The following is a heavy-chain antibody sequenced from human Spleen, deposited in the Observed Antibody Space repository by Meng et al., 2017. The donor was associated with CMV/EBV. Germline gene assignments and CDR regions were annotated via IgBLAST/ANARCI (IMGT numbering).Heavy chain of an antibody. Sequence: SETLSLTCAVYGGSFSGYYWIWIRQPPGKGLEWIGEINHSGSTNYNPSLKSRVTISVDTSKNQFSPKLSSVTAADTAVYYCARAIAAAGYAWWFDPWGQGTLVTVSS. D-gene: IGHD6-13*01. CDR2: INHSGST. J-gene: IGHJ5*02. CDR3: ARAIAAAGYAWWFDP. CDR1: GGSFSGYY. V-gene: IGHV4-34*01.